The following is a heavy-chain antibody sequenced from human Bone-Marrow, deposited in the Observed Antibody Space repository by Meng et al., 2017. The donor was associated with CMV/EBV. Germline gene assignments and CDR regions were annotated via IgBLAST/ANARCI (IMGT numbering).Heavy chain of an antibody. CDR1: EYTFTGYY. J-gene: IGHJ6*02. Sequence: ASVKVSCKASEYTFTGYYVHWVRQAPGQGLEWMGWIDPNSGATNYAQKFQDRVTMTSDTSIRTAYMELSRLKSDDTALYYCARERYRVPAASPDYYYYGMDVWGQGTTVTVSS. D-gene: IGHD2-2*01. V-gene: IGHV1-2*02. CDR3: ARERYRVPAASPDYYYYGMDV. CDR2: IDPNSGAT.